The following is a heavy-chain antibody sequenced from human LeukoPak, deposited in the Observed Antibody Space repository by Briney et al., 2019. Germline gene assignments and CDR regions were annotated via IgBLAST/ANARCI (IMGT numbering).Heavy chain of an antibody. V-gene: IGHV1-2*02. J-gene: IGHJ3*02. CDR2: INPNSGGT. CDR3: ARTAVPAALGPDAFDI. D-gene: IGHD2-2*01. CDR1: GYTFTGYY. Sequence: ASVKVSCKASGYTFTGYYMHWVRQAPGQGLEWMGWINPNSGGTNYAQKFQGRVTMTRDTSISTVYMELSRLRSDDTAVYYCARTAVPAALGPDAFDIWGQGTMVTVSS.